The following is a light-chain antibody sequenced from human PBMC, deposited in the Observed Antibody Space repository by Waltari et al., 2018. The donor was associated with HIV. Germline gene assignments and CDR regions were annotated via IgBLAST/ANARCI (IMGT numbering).Light chain of an antibody. Sequence: FMLTQPHSVSESPGKTVTISCSRSRGSIASNYVQWYQQRPGVAPTTVIYGDSQRPSGVPDRFSGSSDSSANAASLTSSGLKTEDEADYYCQSYDNTNRVFGGGTKLTVL. CDR2: GDS. CDR3: QSYDNTNRV. V-gene: IGLV6-57*03. CDR1: RGSIASNY. J-gene: IGLJ3*02.